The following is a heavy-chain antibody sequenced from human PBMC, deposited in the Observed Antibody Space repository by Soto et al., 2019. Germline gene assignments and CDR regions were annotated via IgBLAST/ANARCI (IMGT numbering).Heavy chain of an antibody. CDR3: AKSIDSSSWSPLLFYYYYGMDV. CDR1: GFTFSSYA. D-gene: IGHD6-13*01. J-gene: IGHJ6*02. CDR2: ISGSGGST. V-gene: IGHV3-23*01. Sequence: GGSLRLSCAASGFTFSSYAMSWVRKAPGKGLEWVSAISGSGGSTYYADSVKGRFTISRDNSKNTLYLQKNSLRAEDTAVYYCAKSIDSSSWSPLLFYYYYGMDVCGQGTTVTVSS.